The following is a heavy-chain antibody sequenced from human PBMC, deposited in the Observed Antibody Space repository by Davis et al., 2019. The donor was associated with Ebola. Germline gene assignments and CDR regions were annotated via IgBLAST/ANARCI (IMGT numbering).Heavy chain of an antibody. CDR1: GGSFSGYY. CDR2: IDHSGTT. J-gene: IGHJ4*02. V-gene: IGHV4-34*01. Sequence: SETLSLTCAVYGGSFSGYYWSWIRQPPGKGLEWIAEIDHSGTTNYNPSLKSRVTISVDTSKNQFSLKLSSVTAADTAVYYCARVGSYHHYDILTGYYTAPTYFDYWGQGTLVTVSS. D-gene: IGHD3-9*01. CDR3: ARVGSYHHYDILTGYYTAPTYFDY.